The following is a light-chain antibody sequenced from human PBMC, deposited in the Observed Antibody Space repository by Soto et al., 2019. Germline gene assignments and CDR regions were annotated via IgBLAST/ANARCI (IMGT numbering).Light chain of an antibody. V-gene: IGLV2-14*01. CDR2: DVS. Sequence: HSVLTQPASVSGSPVQSITISCTGTSSDVGGYNYVSWYQQHPGKAPKLMIYDVSNRPSGVSNRFSGSKSGNTASLTISGLQAEDEADYYCSSYTSSSPYVFGTGTKVT. J-gene: IGLJ1*01. CDR1: SSDVGGYNY. CDR3: SSYTSSSPYV.